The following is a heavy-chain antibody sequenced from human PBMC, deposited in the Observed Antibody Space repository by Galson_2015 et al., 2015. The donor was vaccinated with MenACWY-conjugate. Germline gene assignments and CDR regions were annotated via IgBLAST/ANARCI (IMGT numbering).Heavy chain of an antibody. CDR1: GFSFSSTD. V-gene: IGHV3-30*04. D-gene: IGHD2-15*01. CDR3: ARKDTRITVDAFDI. J-gene: IGHJ3*02. CDR2: IMYYSSTT. Sequence: RLSCAASGFSFSSTDKQCVRRAPGKGLEEGAGIMYYSSTTHYADSVKSRFTISRDTSKNTLYLQMSTVTADDTAVYYCARKDTRITVDAFDIWGQGTIVTVSS.